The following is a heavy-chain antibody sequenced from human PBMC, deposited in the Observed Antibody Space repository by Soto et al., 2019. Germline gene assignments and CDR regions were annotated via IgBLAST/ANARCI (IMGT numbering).Heavy chain of an antibody. Sequence: GASVKVSCKASGYTFTGYYMHWVRQAPGQGLEWMGWINPNSGGTNYAQKFQGRVTMTRDTSISTAYMELSRLRSDDTAVYYCASDYTPHYYYYCGMDVWGQGTTVTVSS. CDR1: GYTFTGYY. CDR3: ASDYTPHYYYYCGMDV. V-gene: IGHV1-2*02. D-gene: IGHD4-4*01. J-gene: IGHJ6*02. CDR2: INPNSGGT.